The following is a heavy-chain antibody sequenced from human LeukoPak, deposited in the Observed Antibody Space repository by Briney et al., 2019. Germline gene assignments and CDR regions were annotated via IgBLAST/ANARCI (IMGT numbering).Heavy chain of an antibody. J-gene: IGHJ4*02. V-gene: IGHV3-9*01. CDR2: ISWNSGSI. Sequence: PGGSLRLSCAASGFTFDDYAMHWVRQAPGKGLEWVSGISWNSGSIGYADSVKGRFTISRDNAKNSLYLQMNSLRAEDTALYYCAKDIGDTAMETQLGYWGQGTLVTVSS. CDR1: GFTFDDYA. CDR3: AKDIGDTAMETQLGY. D-gene: IGHD5-18*01.